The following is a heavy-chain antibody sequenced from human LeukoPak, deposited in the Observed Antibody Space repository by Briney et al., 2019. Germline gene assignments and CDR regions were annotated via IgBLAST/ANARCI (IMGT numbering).Heavy chain of an antibody. Sequence: GGSLRLSCAASGFTFSNAWMSWVRQAPGKGLEWVGRIKSKTDGGTTDYAAPVKGRFTISRDNSKNTLYLQMNSLRAEDTAVYYCAKGGRRSLLYYFDYWGQGTLVTVSS. CDR2: IKSKTDGGTT. J-gene: IGHJ4*02. D-gene: IGHD3-16*01. CDR3: AKGGRRSLLYYFDY. CDR1: GFTFSNAW. V-gene: IGHV3-15*01.